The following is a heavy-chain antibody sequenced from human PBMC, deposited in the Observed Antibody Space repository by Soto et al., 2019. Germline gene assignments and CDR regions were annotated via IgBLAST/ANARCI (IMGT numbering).Heavy chain of an antibody. D-gene: IGHD5-18*01. V-gene: IGHV1-18*01. CDR2: ISAYNGNT. CDR3: ARDLVRYGKGDWFDP. Sequence: QVQLVQSGAEVKKPGASVKVSCKASGYTFTSYGISWVRQAPGQGLEWMGWISAYNGNTNYAQKLQGRVTMTTDTSTSTAYMERRSLRSDDTAVYYCARDLVRYGKGDWFDPWGQGTLVTVSS. J-gene: IGHJ5*02. CDR1: GYTFTSYG.